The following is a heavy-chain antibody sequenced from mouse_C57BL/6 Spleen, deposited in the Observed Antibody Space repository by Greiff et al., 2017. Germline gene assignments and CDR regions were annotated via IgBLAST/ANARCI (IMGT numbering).Heavy chain of an antibody. CDR3: ARQGPIYDGYYDY. CDR1: GFTFSSYT. V-gene: IGHV5-9*01. D-gene: IGHD2-3*01. J-gene: IGHJ2*01. Sequence: EVQRVESGGGLVKPGGSLKLSCAASGFTFSSYTMSWVRQTPEKRLEWVATISGGGGNTYYPDSVKGRFPISRDNAKNTLYLQMSSLRSEDTALYYCARQGPIYDGYYDYWGQGTTLTVSS. CDR2: ISGGGGNT.